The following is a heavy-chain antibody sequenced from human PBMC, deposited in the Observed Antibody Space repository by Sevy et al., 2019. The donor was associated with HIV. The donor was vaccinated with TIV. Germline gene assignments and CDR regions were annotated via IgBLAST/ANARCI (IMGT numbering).Heavy chain of an antibody. CDR1: GGSFSGYY. V-gene: IGHV4-34*01. CDR2: INHSGST. J-gene: IGHJ6*02. D-gene: IGHD6-6*01. Sequence: SETLSLTCAVYGGSFSGYYWSWIRQPPAKGLEWIGVINHSGSTNYNPSLKSRVTISVDTSKNQFSLKLSSVTAADTAVYYCARFRTLEKQLGYYYYYGMDVWGQGTTVTVSS. CDR3: ARFRTLEKQLGYYYYYGMDV.